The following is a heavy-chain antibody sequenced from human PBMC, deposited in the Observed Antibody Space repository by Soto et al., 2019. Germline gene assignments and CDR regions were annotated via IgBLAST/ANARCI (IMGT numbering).Heavy chain of an antibody. CDR2: IDPSDSYT. D-gene: IGHD5-12*01. J-gene: IGHJ6*02. V-gene: IGHV5-10-1*01. CDR3: ARRGYSGYDYYYYGMDV. Sequence: PGESLKISCKGSGYSFTSYWISWVRQMPGKGLEWMGRIDPSDSYTNYSPSFQGHVTISADKSISTAYLQWSSLKASDTAMYYCARRGYSGYDYYYYGMDVWGQGTTVTVSS. CDR1: GYSFTSYW.